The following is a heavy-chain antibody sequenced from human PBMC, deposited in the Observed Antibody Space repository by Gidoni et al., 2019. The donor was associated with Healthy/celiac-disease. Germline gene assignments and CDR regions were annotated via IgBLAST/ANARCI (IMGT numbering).Heavy chain of an antibody. V-gene: IGHV3-33*01. D-gene: IGHD4-17*01. CDR2: IWYDKINK. Sequence: QVQLVESGGGVVQPGRSLLLSCAASGLIFCIYGMHWVRQAPGNGLEWVAVIWYDKINKYYADSVKGRFTISRDKSKNTRYLQMNSLRAEDTAVYYCATAKGDYGGNSYAFDIWGQGTMVTVSS. J-gene: IGHJ3*02. CDR1: GLIFCIYG. CDR3: ATAKGDYGGNSYAFDI.